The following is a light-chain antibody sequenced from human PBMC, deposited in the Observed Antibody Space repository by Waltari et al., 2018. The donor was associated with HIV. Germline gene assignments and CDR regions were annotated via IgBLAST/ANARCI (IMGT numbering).Light chain of an antibody. Sequence: QSVLTQPPSVSGAPGQRVTISCTGSSSNIGAGYDVHWYQQLPGTATKLLISANINRPSGVPDRFSGSKSGSSASLAITGLQAEDEAHYYCQSFDSSLTTSGVIFGGGTKLTVL. V-gene: IGLV1-40*01. CDR2: ANI. CDR3: QSFDSSLTTSGVI. CDR1: SSNIGAGYD. J-gene: IGLJ2*01.